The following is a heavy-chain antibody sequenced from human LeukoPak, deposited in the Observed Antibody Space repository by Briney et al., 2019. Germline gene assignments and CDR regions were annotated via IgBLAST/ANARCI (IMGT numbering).Heavy chain of an antibody. CDR3: ARGQLAPDRLDF. D-gene: IGHD1-14*01. V-gene: IGHV4-59*01. J-gene: IGHJ4*02. CDR2: IYYTGNT. CDR1: GVSMSSYY. Sequence: SETLSLTCTVSGVSMSSYYWTWIRQPPGKGLEWIAYIYYTGNTNYNPSLRSRVAMSVDTSKNQFSLKLSSVTAADTAVYYCARGQLAPDRLDFWGQGTLVTVSS.